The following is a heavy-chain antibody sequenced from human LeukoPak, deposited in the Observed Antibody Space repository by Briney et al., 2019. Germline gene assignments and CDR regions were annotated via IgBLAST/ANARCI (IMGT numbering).Heavy chain of an antibody. J-gene: IGHJ2*01. D-gene: IGHD3-22*01. CDR3: ARHSGGRDSSGEYWYFDL. CDR1: GGSISSYY. Sequence: SETLSLTCTVSGGSISSYYWSWIRQPPGKGLEWIGYIYYSGSTNYNPSLKSRVTISVDTSKSQFSLKLSSVTAADTAAYYCARHSGGRDSSGEYWYFDLWGRGTLVTVSS. V-gene: IGHV4-59*08. CDR2: IYYSGST.